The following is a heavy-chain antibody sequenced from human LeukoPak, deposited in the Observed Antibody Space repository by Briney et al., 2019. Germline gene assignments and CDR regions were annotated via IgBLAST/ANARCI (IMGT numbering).Heavy chain of an antibody. D-gene: IGHD6-19*01. Sequence: ASVKVSCKASGGTFSSYAISWVRQAPGQGLEWMGGIIPIFGTANCAQKFQGRVTITADESTSTAYMELSSLRSEDTAVYYCARDYSSGLNNWFDPWGQGTLVTVSS. V-gene: IGHV1-69*01. J-gene: IGHJ5*02. CDR2: IIPIFGTA. CDR3: ARDYSSGLNNWFDP. CDR1: GGTFSSYA.